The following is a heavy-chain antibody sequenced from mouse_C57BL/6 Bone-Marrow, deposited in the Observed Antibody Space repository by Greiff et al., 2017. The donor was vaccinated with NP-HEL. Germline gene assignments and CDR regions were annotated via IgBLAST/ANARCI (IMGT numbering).Heavy chain of an antibody. V-gene: IGHV1-22*01. Sequence: VQLQQSGPELVKPGASVKMSCKASGYTFPDYNMHWVKQSHGKSLEWIGYINPNNGGTSYNQKFKGKATLTVNKSSSTAYMELRSLTSEDSAVYYCARGIYGSSSPFAYWGQGTLVTVSA. CDR3: ARGIYGSSSPFAY. D-gene: IGHD1-1*01. CDR2: INPNNGGT. CDR1: GYTFPDYN. J-gene: IGHJ3*01.